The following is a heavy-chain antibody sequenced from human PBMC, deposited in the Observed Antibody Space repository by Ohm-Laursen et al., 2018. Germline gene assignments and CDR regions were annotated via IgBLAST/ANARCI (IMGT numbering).Heavy chain of an antibody. D-gene: IGHD3-3*01. CDR2: INPNSGGT. CDR1: GYTFTGYY. CDR3: ARREDDFWSGCDY. J-gene: IGHJ4*02. V-gene: IGHV1-2*02. Sequence: ASVKVSCKVSGYTFTGYYMHWVRQAPGQGLEWMGWINPNSGGTNYAQKFQGRVTMTRDTSISTAYMELSRLRSDDTAVYYCARREDDFWSGCDYWGQGTLVTVSS.